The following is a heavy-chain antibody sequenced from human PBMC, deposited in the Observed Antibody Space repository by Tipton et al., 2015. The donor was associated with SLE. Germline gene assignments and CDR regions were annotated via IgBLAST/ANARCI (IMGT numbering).Heavy chain of an antibody. CDR3: AMRVVSLYYYGMDV. CDR1: GYTFTSYG. Sequence: QSWPEVKKPGASVKVSCKASGYTFTSYGISWVRQAPGQGLEWMGWISAYNGNTNYAQKLQGRVTMTTDTSTSTAYMELRSLRSDDTAVYYCAMRVVSLYYYGMDVWGQGTTVTVSS. J-gene: IGHJ6*02. CDR2: ISAYNGNT. D-gene: IGHD3-3*01. V-gene: IGHV1-18*01.